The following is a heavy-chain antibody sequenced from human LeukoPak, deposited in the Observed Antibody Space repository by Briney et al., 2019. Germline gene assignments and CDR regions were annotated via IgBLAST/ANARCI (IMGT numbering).Heavy chain of an antibody. CDR2: ISGSAGNT. Sequence: GGSLRLSCAASGFTFSSFAMSWVRQAPGKGLEWVSTISGSAGNTYYADSVKGRFAISRDNSKNTLFLQMNSLGAEDTAVYHCAKGRATVTRGFDYWGQGTLVTVSS. CDR3: AKGRATVTRGFDY. V-gene: IGHV3-23*01. CDR1: GFTFSSFA. J-gene: IGHJ4*02. D-gene: IGHD4-17*01.